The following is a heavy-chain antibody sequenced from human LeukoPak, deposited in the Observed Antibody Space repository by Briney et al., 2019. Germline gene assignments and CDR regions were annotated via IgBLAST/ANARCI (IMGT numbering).Heavy chain of an antibody. CDR2: TSAYNGNT. D-gene: IGHD6-13*01. CDR1: GYTFTSYG. V-gene: IGHV1-18*01. J-gene: IGHJ6*02. Sequence: ASVKVSCKASGYTFTSYGISWVRQAPGQGLEWMGWTSAYNGNTNYAQKLQGRVTMTTDTSTSTAYMELRSLRSDDTAVYYCARDCHSSSWYYGVRSCMDVWGQGTTVTVSS. CDR3: ARDCHSSSWYYGVRSCMDV.